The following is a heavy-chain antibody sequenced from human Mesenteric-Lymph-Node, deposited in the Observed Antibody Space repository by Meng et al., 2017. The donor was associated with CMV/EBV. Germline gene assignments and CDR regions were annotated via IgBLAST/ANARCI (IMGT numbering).Heavy chain of an antibody. D-gene: IGHD5-18*01. J-gene: IGHJ6*02. Sequence: GESLKISCAASGFRLDNYGMSWVRQAPGKGLEWVAFIRYDRTNQYYADFVKGRFSISRDNSKNTLYLQLNSLRAEDTAVYYCAKDDTPMANYYYYYGMDVWGQGTTVTVSS. CDR1: GFRLDNYG. V-gene: IGHV3-30*02. CDR2: IRYDRTNQ. CDR3: AKDDTPMANYYYYYGMDV.